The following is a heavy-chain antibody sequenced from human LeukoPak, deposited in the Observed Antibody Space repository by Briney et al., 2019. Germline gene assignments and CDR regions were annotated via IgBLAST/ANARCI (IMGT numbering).Heavy chain of an antibody. D-gene: IGHD3-10*01. V-gene: IGHV3-23*01. J-gene: IGHJ4*02. Sequence: GGSLRLSCAASGFTFSSYAMSWVRQAPGKGLEWVSAISGSGGSTYYADSVKGRFTISRDNSKNTLYLQMNSLRAEDTAVYYSAKERVLHPGRITMVRGVISYYFAYCAQGTLVTVSS. CDR1: GFTFSSYA. CDR2: ISGSGGST. CDR3: AKERVLHPGRITMVRGVISYYFAY.